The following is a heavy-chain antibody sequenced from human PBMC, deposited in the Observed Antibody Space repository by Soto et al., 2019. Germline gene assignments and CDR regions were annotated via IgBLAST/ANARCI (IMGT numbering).Heavy chain of an antibody. J-gene: IGHJ6*02. CDR2: IIPIFGTA. Sequence: SVKVSCKASGDTFSSYAISWVRQAPGQGLEWMGGIIPIFGTANYAQKFQGRVTITADESTSTAYMELSSLRSEDTAVYYCARDSYGYTLGYYYGMDVCGQGTTVTVSS. CDR3: ARDSYGYTLGYYYGMDV. D-gene: IGHD5-18*01. CDR1: GDTFSSYA. V-gene: IGHV1-69*13.